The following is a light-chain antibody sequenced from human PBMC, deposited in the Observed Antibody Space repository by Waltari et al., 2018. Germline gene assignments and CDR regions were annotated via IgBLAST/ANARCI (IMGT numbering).Light chain of an antibody. V-gene: IGLV1-40*01. CDR3: QSYDSSLSAIL. Sequence: QSVLTQPPSVSGAPGPRVTLSCSGSSSHIGAGSAVPWYHQVPGTAPKILHDDNRSRPSGVPGRFSGSKSGTSASLAITGLQAEDEAAYYCQSYDSSLSAILFGGGTKLTVL. CDR1: SSHIGAGSA. CDR2: DNR. J-gene: IGLJ2*01.